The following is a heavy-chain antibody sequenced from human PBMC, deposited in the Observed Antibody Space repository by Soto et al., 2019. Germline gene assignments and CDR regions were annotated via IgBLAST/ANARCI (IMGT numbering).Heavy chain of an antibody. V-gene: IGHV3-33*01. D-gene: IGHD2-21*02. J-gene: IGHJ6*02. CDR2: IWYDGSNK. Sequence: GGSLRLSCAASGFTFSSYGMHWVRQAPGKGLEWVAVIWYDGSNKYYADSVKGRFTISRDNSKNTLYLQMNSLRAEDTAVYYCARDVAYCGGDCYSRSYYYGMDVWGQGTTVTVSS. CDR1: GFTFSSYG. CDR3: ARDVAYCGGDCYSRSYYYGMDV.